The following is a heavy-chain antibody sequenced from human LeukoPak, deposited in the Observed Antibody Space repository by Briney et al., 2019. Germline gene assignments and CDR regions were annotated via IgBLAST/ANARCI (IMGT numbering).Heavy chain of an antibody. D-gene: IGHD1-26*01. CDR1: GYSISTYY. CDR2: IYYSGRT. V-gene: IGHV4-59*08. CDR3: ARLRGGSYAPDAYFYYGMDV. J-gene: IGHJ6*02. Sequence: PSETLSLTCTVSGYSISTYYWTWIRQPPGKGLEWLGYIYYSGRTNYNPSLKSRVTISVDTSKNQFSLKLRSVTASDTAVYYCARLRGGSYAPDAYFYYGMDVWGQGTTVIVSS.